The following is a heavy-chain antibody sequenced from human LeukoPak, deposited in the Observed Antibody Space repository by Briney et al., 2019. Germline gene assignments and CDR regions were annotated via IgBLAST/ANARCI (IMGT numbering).Heavy chain of an antibody. CDR2: IDSGAGNA. CDR1: VLTFSHSF. J-gene: IGHJ4*02. CDR3: TIADDHDFDH. V-gene: IGHV1-46*01. D-gene: IGHD3-3*01. Sequence: GASVKVSCKPSVLTFSHSFIHWVSPGPGQGLEWMGIIDSGAGNASYAQNFQGRLTMTRDTSTSTVYMELSSLTSDDTGLYFCTIADDHDFDHGGQGTLVIVSS.